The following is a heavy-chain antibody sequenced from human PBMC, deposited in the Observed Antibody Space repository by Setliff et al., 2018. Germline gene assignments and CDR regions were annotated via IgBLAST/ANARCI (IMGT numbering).Heavy chain of an antibody. Sequence: PSETLSLTCPVSGASITSGGFYWPWIRQPAGKGLEWIGHISPSGSTTYNPSVKSRVTISLDTSKNHFSLKLASVTAADTALYHCARSPSSGAYWIPPPFYSDYRARGTLVTVSS. D-gene: IGHD1-26*01. CDR2: ISPSGST. CDR1: GASITSGGFY. V-gene: IGHV4-61*09. J-gene: IGHJ4*02. CDR3: ARSPSSGAYWIPPPFYSDY.